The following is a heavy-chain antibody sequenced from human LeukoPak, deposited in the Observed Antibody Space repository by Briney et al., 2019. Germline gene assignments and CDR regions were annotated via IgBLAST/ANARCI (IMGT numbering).Heavy chain of an antibody. Sequence: ASVKVSCKASGYSFTSYYMHWVRQAPGQGLEWMGFINPSGSSAAYAQKFQGRLTMTRDMFTSTDYMELTSLTSDDTAVYYCARDNSVGETTWWFDPWGQGTLVTVSS. CDR3: ARDNSVGETTWWFDP. J-gene: IGHJ5*02. CDR2: INPSGSSA. V-gene: IGHV1-46*01. CDR1: GYSFTSYY. D-gene: IGHD1-26*01.